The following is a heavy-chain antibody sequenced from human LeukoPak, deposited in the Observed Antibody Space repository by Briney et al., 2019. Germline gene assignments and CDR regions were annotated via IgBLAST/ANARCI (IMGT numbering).Heavy chain of an antibody. D-gene: IGHD3-22*01. CDR1: GFTFSSFW. Sequence: PGGSLRLSCAASGFTFSSFWMHWVRQAPGKGLVWVSRINSDGSSTTYADSVKGRCTISRDNAKNTLYLQMNSLRADDTAVYYCARSLSCYNYACWFDPWGQGTLVTVSS. CDR3: ARSLSCYNYACWFDP. V-gene: IGHV3-74*01. J-gene: IGHJ5*02. CDR2: INSDGSST.